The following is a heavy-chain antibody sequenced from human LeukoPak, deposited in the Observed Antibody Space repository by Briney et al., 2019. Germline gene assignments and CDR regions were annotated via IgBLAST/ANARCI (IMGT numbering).Heavy chain of an antibody. CDR1: GGSFRGYY. V-gene: IGHV4-34*01. Sequence: PSETLSLTCAVYGGSFRGYYWSWIRQPPGKGLEWIGEINHSGSTNYNPSLKSRVTISVDTSKNQFSLKLSSVTAADTAVYYCAREVLYCSSTSCPVVWGQGTMVTVSS. J-gene: IGHJ3*01. CDR3: AREVLYCSSTSCPVV. D-gene: IGHD2-2*01. CDR2: INHSGST.